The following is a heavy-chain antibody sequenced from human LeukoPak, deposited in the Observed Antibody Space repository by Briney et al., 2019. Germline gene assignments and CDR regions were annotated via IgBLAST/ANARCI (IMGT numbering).Heavy chain of an antibody. CDR3: ALSILGVVPSNWFDP. J-gene: IGHJ5*02. V-gene: IGHV1-2*02. D-gene: IGHD3-3*01. CDR1: GYTFTGYY. Sequence: ASVKVSCKASGYTFTGYYMHWVRQAPGQGLEWMGWINPNSGGTNYAQKFQGRVTMTRDTSISTAYMELSRLRSDDTAVYYCALSILGVVPSNWFDPWGQGTLVTVSS. CDR2: INPNSGGT.